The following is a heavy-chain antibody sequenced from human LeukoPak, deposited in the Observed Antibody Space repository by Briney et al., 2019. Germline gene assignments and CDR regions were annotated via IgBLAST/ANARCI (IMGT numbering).Heavy chain of an antibody. CDR1: GFTFTSSA. CDR3: AIPGYSSGWLYNWFDP. CDR2: IVVGSGNT. D-gene: IGHD6-19*01. J-gene: IGHJ5*02. Sequence: GASVKVSCKASGFTFTSSAVQWVRQARGQRLEWIGWIVVGSGNTNYAQKFQERVTITRDMSTSTAYMELSSLRSEDTAVYYCAIPGYSSGWLYNWFDPWGQGTLVTVSS. V-gene: IGHV1-58*01.